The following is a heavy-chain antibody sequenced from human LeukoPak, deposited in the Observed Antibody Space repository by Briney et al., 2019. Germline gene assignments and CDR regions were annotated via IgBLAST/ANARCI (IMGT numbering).Heavy chain of an antibody. J-gene: IGHJ4*02. CDR3: ATAGYGSIADY. CDR1: GYTFTGYY. V-gene: IGHV1-2*06. CDR2: INPNSGGT. D-gene: IGHD3-10*01. Sequence: ASVKVSCKASGYTFTGYYMHWVRQAPGQGLEWMGRINPNSGGTIYAQKFQGRVTMTEDTSTDTAYMELSSLRSEDTAVYYCATAGYGSIADYWGQGTLVTVSS.